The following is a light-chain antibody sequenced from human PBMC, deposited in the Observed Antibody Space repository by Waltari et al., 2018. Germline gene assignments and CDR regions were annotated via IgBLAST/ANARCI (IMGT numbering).Light chain of an antibody. CDR1: QSLSSY. V-gene: IGKV3-11*01. CDR3: LQYNDYPFT. CDR2: DTS. Sequence: IVLTQSPATLSLSPGERATLSCRASQSLSSYLAWYQQKPGQPPRLVIYDTSHRAAGIPPRFSGSGSGTDFTLTISSLEPEDSALYYCLQYNDYPFTFGGGTKVEI. J-gene: IGKJ4*01.